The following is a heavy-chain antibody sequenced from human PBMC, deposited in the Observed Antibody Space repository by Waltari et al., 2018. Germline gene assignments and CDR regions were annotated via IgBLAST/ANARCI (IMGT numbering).Heavy chain of an antibody. CDR3: ARDLGAYCSSTSCYASYYYYYYMDV. Sequence: QVQLVQSGAEVKKPGASVKVSCKASGYTFTSYGISWVRQAPGQGLEWMGWISAYNGNTNYAQKLQGRVTMTTDTSTSTAYMELRSLRSDDTAVYYCARDLGAYCSSTSCYASYYYYYYMDVWGKGTTVTVSS. V-gene: IGHV1-18*01. CDR2: ISAYNGNT. J-gene: IGHJ6*03. CDR1: GYTFTSYG. D-gene: IGHD2-2*01.